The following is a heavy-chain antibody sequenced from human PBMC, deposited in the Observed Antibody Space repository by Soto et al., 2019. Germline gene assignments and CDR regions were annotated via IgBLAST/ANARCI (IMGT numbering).Heavy chain of an antibody. D-gene: IGHD5-12*01. V-gene: IGHV3-74*01. J-gene: IGHJ4*02. CDR3: ARGGSGYYHFDY. CDR2: IKTDGSII. Sequence: EAQLVESGGGLVQPGGSLRLSCAASGFTFSSYWMHWVRQAPGKGLVWVSRIKTDGSIITYADSVQGRFTISRDNGKNTLYLQMDSLRAEDTAVYYCARGGSGYYHFDYWGQGTLVTVPS. CDR1: GFTFSSYW.